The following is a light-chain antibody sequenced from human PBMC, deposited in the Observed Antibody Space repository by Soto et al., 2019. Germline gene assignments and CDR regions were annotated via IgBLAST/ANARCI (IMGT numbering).Light chain of an antibody. CDR2: DVS. J-gene: IGLJ2*01. V-gene: IGLV2-14*03. CDR3: SSYSNSTTRV. Sequence: QSALTQPASVSGSPGQSITISCTGTSSDVGGYNYVSWYQQHPGKAPKLMIYDVSYRPSGVSNRFSGSKSGDTASLTISGLQAEDEADYYCSSYSNSTTRVFGEGTKVTVL. CDR1: SSDVGGYNY.